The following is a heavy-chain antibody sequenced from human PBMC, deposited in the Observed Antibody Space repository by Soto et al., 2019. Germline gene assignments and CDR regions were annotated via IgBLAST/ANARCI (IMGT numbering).Heavy chain of an antibody. CDR3: ARLRSSGYDVDY. Sequence: QVQLQESGPGLVKPSQTLSLTCTVSGGSISSGDYYWSWIRQPPRKGLEWIGSIYNSGRTYYNSSVKSRVTISVDTSKNQSSLKLSSVTDAGTAVYYCARLRSSGYDVDYWGQGTLVTVSS. CDR2: IYNSGRT. J-gene: IGHJ4*02. V-gene: IGHV4-30-4*01. CDR1: GGSISSGDYY. D-gene: IGHD5-12*01.